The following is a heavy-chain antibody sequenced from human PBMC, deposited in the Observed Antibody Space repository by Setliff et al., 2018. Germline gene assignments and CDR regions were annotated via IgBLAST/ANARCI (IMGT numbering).Heavy chain of an antibody. J-gene: IGHJ6*02. CDR1: GGTFSSYA. CDR3: ARYGSGEGHDYYYYGLDV. CDR2: IIPIFGTA. Sequence: SVKVSCKASGGTFSSYAISWVRQAPGQGLEWMGGIIPIFGTANYAQKFQGRVTITTDESTSTAYMELSSLRSEDTAVYYCARYGSGEGHDYYYYGLDVWGRGTTVTVSS. D-gene: IGHD3-10*01. V-gene: IGHV1-69*05.